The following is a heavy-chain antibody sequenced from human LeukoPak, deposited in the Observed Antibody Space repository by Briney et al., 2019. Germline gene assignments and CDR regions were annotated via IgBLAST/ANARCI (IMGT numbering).Heavy chain of an antibody. Sequence: GASVKVSCKASGYTFAGYYMHWVRQAPGQGLEWMGWINPNGGGTNYTQKFQGRVTTTTDTSISTAYMELGGLRYDDTAVYYCARVSSSGDYYDNWGQGTLVTVSS. V-gene: IGHV1-2*02. D-gene: IGHD3-10*01. J-gene: IGHJ4*02. CDR3: ARVSSSGDYYDN. CDR2: INPNGGGT. CDR1: GYTFAGYY.